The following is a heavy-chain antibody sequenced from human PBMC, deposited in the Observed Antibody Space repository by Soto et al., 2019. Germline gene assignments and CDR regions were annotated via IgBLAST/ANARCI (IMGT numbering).Heavy chain of an antibody. CDR3: ARITASPNSGYFDY. Sequence: WTGMRQPPGKGLEWIGYIYYTGSTKYDPSLKSRVTISIDTSKNQFSLNLNSVTAADTAVYYCARITASPNSGYFDYWGQGTLVTVSS. CDR2: IYYTGST. V-gene: IGHV4-59*01. J-gene: IGHJ4*02. D-gene: IGHD7-27*01.